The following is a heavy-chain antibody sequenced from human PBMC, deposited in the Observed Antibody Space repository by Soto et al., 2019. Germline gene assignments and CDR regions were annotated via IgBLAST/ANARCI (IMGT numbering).Heavy chain of an antibody. D-gene: IGHD6-13*01. J-gene: IGHJ4*02. CDR2: ISDSGGST. CDR3: AKAPSSSWWPFDY. Sequence: EVQLLESGGGLVQPGGSLRLSCAASGFTFSSYAMSWVRQAPGKGQEWVSAISDSGGSTYYADSVKGRFTISRDNSKNTLYLQMNSLRAEDDAVYYCAKAPSSSWWPFDYWGQGTLVTVSS. V-gene: IGHV3-23*01. CDR1: GFTFSSYA.